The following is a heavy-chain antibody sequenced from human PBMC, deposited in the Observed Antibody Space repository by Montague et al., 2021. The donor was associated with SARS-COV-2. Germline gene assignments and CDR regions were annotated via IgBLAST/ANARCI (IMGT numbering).Heavy chain of an antibody. D-gene: IGHD3-10*01. CDR2: IYYSGST. J-gene: IGHJ6*02. CDR1: GGSITSSSYY. Sequence: SETLSLTCSVSGGSITSSSYYWGWIRQSPDKGLEWIGNIYYSGSTYYNPSLKSRVTISVDTSKYQFSLKLSSVTAADTAVYYCVSLWKYGSGSHYAPWDYYNCGVDDWGRGPRFTVSS. V-gene: IGHV4-39*01. CDR3: VSLWKYGSGSHYAPWDYYNCGVDD.